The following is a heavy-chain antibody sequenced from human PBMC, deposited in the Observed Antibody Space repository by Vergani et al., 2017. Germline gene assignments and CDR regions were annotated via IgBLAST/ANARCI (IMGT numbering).Heavy chain of an antibody. D-gene: IGHD3-10*01. J-gene: IGHJ6*02. CDR1: GFTLGDYA. CDR2: IRSKAYGGTT. CDR3: TSGYYYGSGTALYYYYGMDV. Sequence: EVHLVESGGGLVQPGRSLRLSCSGSGFTLGDYAMSWVRQAPGKGLEWVGFIRSKAYGGTTEYAASVKGRFTISRDDSKSIAYLQMNSLKTEDTAVYYCTSGYYYGSGTALYYYYGMDVWGQGTTVTVSS. V-gene: IGHV3-49*04.